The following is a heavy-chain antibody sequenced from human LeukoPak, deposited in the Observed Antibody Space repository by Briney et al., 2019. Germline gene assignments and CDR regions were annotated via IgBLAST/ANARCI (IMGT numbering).Heavy chain of an antibody. J-gene: IGHJ4*02. V-gene: IGHV4-59*01. Sequence: SETLSLTCSVSAGSISRYYWSWIRQPPGKGLEWIGYIYHTGSTNYNPSLKSRVTISVDTSKNQFSLKLSSVTAADTAVYYCARDAPYCDYWGQRTLGSVSS. CDR3: ARDAPYCDY. CDR1: AGSISRYY. CDR2: IYHTGST.